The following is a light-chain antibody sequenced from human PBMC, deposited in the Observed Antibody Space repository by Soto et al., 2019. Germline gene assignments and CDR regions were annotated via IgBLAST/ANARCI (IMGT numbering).Light chain of an antibody. CDR3: QQYNNWPQT. Sequence: EIVLTQSRATLSVSPGEHATLSCLASQSVGTNLAWYQQKPGQAPSLLIYGVSTRATGIPTRFSGSGSGRQFTLTISSLQSEDFAVYYCQQYNNWPQTFGQGTKVDIK. V-gene: IGKV3-15*01. CDR2: GVS. CDR1: QSVGTN. J-gene: IGKJ1*01.